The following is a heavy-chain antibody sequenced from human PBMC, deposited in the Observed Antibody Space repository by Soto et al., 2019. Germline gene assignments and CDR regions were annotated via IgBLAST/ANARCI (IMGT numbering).Heavy chain of an antibody. J-gene: IGHJ4*02. D-gene: IGHD2-21*02. CDR1: GYTFTSYG. CDR3: ARIYCGGHCYYPFDY. Sequence: EASVKVSCKASGYTFTSYGISWVRRAPGQGLEWMGWISAYNGNTNYAQKLQGRVTMTTDTPTSTAYMELRSLRSDDTAVYYCARIYCGGHCYYPFDYWGQGTLVTVSS. CDR2: ISAYNGNT. V-gene: IGHV1-18*01.